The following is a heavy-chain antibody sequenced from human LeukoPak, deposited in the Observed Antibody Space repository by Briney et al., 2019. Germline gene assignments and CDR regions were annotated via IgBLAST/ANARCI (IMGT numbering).Heavy chain of an antibody. D-gene: IGHD3-3*01. J-gene: IGHJ4*02. Sequence: GGSLRLSCAASGFTFSSYAMHWVRQAPGKGLEWVAVISYDGSNKYYADSVKGRFTISRDNAKNSLYLQMNSLRAEDTAVYYCAREEEWLADYWGQGTLVTVSS. CDR1: GFTFSSYA. V-gene: IGHV3-30-3*01. CDR3: AREEEWLADY. CDR2: ISYDGSNK.